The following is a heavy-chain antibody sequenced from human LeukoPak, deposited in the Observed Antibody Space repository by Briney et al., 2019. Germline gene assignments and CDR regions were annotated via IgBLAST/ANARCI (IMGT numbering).Heavy chain of an antibody. D-gene: IGHD1-14*01. Sequence: GGSLRLSCAASGFSFSNSWMHWVRQAPGKGLEWVAYITSGSDAIYYADAVKGRFTIPRDNAKNSLYLQMSSLRAEDTAVYYCARDPPRRYDYWGQGTLVTVSS. CDR3: ARDPPRRYDY. V-gene: IGHV3-48*01. CDR1: GFSFSNSW. CDR2: ITSGSDAI. J-gene: IGHJ4*02.